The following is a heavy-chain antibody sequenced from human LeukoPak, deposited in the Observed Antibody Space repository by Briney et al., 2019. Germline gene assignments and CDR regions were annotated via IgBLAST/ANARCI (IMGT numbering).Heavy chain of an antibody. CDR1: GFIFSNYW. V-gene: IGHV3-7*01. Sequence: GGSLRLSCAASGFIFSNYWMSWVRQAPGKGLEWVANINQDGSAKYHVDSLKGRFTISRDNIEKSLYLQLNSLTADDTAVYFCARAATTGTVDYWGQGTLVTVSS. D-gene: IGHD1-1*01. J-gene: IGHJ4*02. CDR3: ARAATTGTVDY. CDR2: INQDGSAK.